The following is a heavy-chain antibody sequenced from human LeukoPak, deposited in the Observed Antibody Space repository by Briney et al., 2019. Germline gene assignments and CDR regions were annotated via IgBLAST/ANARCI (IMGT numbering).Heavy chain of an antibody. CDR1: GHTFTSYG. J-gene: IGHJ6*03. V-gene: IGHV1-18*01. CDR3: ARDSCSSTSCYPWDYYYYMDV. D-gene: IGHD2-2*01. CDR2: ISAYNGNT. Sequence: ASVKVSCKASGHTFTSYGISWVRQAPGQGLEWMGWISAYNGNTNYAQKLQGRVTMTTDTSTSKAYMELRSLRSDDTAVYYCARDSCSSTSCYPWDYYYYMDVWGKGTTVTVSS.